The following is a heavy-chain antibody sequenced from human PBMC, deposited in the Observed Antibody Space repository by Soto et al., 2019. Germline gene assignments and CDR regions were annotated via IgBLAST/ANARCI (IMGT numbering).Heavy chain of an antibody. CDR1: GFTFDDYA. D-gene: IGHD3-22*01. J-gene: IGHJ6*02. CDR2: ISGDGGST. Sequence: GGSLRLSCAASGFTFDDYAMHWVRQAPGKGLEWVSLISGDGGSTYYADSVKGRFTISRDNSKNSLYLQMNSLRTEDTALYYCAKDSLTYYYDSSGSLHYGGMDVWGQGTTVTVSS. V-gene: IGHV3-43*02. CDR3: AKDSLTYYYDSSGSLHYGGMDV.